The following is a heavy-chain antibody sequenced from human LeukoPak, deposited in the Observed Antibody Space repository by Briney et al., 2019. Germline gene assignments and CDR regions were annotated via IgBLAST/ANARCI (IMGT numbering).Heavy chain of an antibody. J-gene: IGHJ4*02. Sequence: PSETLSLTCTVSGGSISSYYWSWIRQPPGKGLEWIGYIYYSGSTNYNPSLKSRVTISVDTSKNQFSLKLSSVTAADTAVYYCAREYEAGIAVATNINYFDYWGQGTLVTVSS. V-gene: IGHV4-59*01. CDR3: AREYEAGIAVATNINYFDY. CDR2: IYYSGST. CDR1: GGSISSYY. D-gene: IGHD6-19*01.